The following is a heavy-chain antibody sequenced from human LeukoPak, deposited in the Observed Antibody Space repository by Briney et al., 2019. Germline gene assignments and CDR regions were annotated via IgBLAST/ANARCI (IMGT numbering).Heavy chain of an antibody. CDR1: GYTFTSYG. CDR3: ARVGAFIVAIAPNFDY. J-gene: IGHJ4*02. V-gene: IGHV1-18*01. D-gene: IGHD5-12*01. CDR2: ISAYNGNT. Sequence: GASVKVSCKASGYTFTSYGISWVRQAPGQGLEWMGWISAYNGNTNYAQKLQGRVTMTTDTSTSTAYMELRSLRSDGTAVYYCARVGAFIVAIAPNFDYWGQGTLVTVSS.